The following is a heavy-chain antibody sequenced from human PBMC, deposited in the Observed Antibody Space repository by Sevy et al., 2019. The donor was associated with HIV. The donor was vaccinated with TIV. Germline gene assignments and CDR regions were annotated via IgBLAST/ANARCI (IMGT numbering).Heavy chain of an antibody. CDR1: GFTFSKNS. J-gene: IGHJ4*02. CDR3: AREGCTKPHDY. CDR2: LSFVCGEI. Sequence: GGSRRLSCAPSGFTFSKNSMGWVRHLQGRGLEGVSTLSFVCGEINYADSVKGRFTISRDNSKSSVYLQMNNLRPEDTAVYYCAREGCTKPHDYWGQGTLVTVSS. V-gene: IGHV3-23*01. D-gene: IGHD2-8*01.